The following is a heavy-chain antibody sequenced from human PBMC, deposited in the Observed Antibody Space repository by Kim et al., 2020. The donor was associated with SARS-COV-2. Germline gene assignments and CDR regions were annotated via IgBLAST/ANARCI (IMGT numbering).Heavy chain of an antibody. J-gene: IGHJ5*02. Sequence: SQTLSLTCAISGDSVSSNSAAWNWIRQSPSRGLEWLGRTYYRSKWYNDYAVSVKSRITINPDTSKNQFSLQLNSVTPEDTAVYYCARASLHCGGDCFWFDPWGQGTLVTVSS. CDR1: GDSVSSNSAA. V-gene: IGHV6-1*01. CDR2: TYYRSKWYN. D-gene: IGHD2-21*02. CDR3: ARASLHCGGDCFWFDP.